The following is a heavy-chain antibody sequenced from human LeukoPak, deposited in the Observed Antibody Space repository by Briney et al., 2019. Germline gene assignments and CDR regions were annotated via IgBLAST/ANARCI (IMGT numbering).Heavy chain of an antibody. V-gene: IGHV5-51*01. CDR3: SRLNNGFDI. CDR1: GYSFTTYW. Sequence: RGESLNISCKGSGYSFTTYWIGWAGKLPGKGLEWMEITDPGGSDTKSSPPFQGQVTFSADRSISTAYLQWSSLRASYTAMYYCSRLNNGFDIWGQGTMVTVSS. CDR2: TDPGGSDT. J-gene: IGHJ3*02.